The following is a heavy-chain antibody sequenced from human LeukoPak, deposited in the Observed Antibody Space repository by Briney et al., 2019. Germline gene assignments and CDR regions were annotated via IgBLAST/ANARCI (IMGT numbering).Heavy chain of an antibody. Sequence: ASVKVSCKASGYTFTGYCMHWVRQAPGQGLEWMGWINPNSGGTNYAQKFQGRVTMTRDTSINTAYMELSRLRSDDTAVYYCATERLRSLYCFDYWGQGTLVTVSS. CDR1: GYTFTGYC. J-gene: IGHJ4*02. CDR2: INPNSGGT. CDR3: ATERLRSLYCFDY. V-gene: IGHV1-2*02. D-gene: IGHD4-17*01.